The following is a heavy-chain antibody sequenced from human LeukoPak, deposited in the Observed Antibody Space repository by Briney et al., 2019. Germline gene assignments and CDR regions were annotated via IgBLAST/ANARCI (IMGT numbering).Heavy chain of an antibody. CDR2: INSDGSTT. Sequence: PGGSLRLSCAASGFTFSDYWMHWVRQAPGKGLVWVSGINSDGSTTNYADSVKGRFTISRDNAKNTLYLQMNSLRAEDTAVYYCARDYYYDSSGYWDYHFDYWGQGTLVSVSS. CDR3: ARDYYYDSSGYWDYHFDY. V-gene: IGHV3-74*01. D-gene: IGHD3-22*01. CDR1: GFTFSDYW. J-gene: IGHJ4*02.